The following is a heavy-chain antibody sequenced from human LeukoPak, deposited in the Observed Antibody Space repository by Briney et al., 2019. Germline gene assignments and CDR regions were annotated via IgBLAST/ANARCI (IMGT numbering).Heavy chain of an antibody. Sequence: PGGSLRLSCAASGFTFSSYAMSWVRQAPGKGLEWVSAISGSGGSTYYADSVKGRFTISRDNSKNTLYLQTNSLRAEDTAVYYCAKVGPLDTAMVYDAFDIWGQGTMVTVSS. CDR1: GFTFSSYA. J-gene: IGHJ3*02. V-gene: IGHV3-23*01. CDR2: ISGSGGST. D-gene: IGHD5-18*01. CDR3: AKVGPLDTAMVYDAFDI.